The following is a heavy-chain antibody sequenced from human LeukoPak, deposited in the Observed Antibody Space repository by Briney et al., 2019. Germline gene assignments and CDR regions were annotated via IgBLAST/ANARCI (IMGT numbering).Heavy chain of an antibody. D-gene: IGHD5-18*01. V-gene: IGHV3-21*01. Sequence: GGSLRLSCAASGFTFSSYSMNWVRQAPGKGLEWVSSISSSSSYTYYADSVKGRFTISRDNAKNSLYLQMNSLRAEDTAVCYCARDGQLWSPFDYWGQGTLVTVSS. CDR1: GFTFSSYS. J-gene: IGHJ4*02. CDR3: ARDGQLWSPFDY. CDR2: ISSSSSYT.